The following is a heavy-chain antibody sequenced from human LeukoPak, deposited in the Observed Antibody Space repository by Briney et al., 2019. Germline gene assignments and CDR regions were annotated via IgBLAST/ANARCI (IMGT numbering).Heavy chain of an antibody. CDR1: GGTFSSYA. CDR3: ARDLPSGASVPAAILDAFWFDP. V-gene: IGHV1-69*13. D-gene: IGHD2-2*02. CDR2: IIPIFGTA. J-gene: IGHJ5*02. Sequence: RASVKVSCMASGGTFSSYAISWVRQAPGQGLEWTGGIIPIFGTANYAQKFQGRVTITADESTSTAYMELSSLRSEDTAVYYCARDLPSGASVPAAILDAFWFDPWGQGTLVTVSS.